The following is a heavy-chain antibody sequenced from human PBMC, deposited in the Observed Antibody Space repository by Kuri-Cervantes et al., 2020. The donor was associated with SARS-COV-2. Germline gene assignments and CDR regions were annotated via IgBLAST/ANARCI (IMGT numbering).Heavy chain of an antibody. CDR1: GFTFSSCW. V-gene: IGHV3-7*05. D-gene: IGHD3-10*01. CDR3: ASMVRGNYGMDV. J-gene: IGHJ6*02. Sequence: GESLKISCAASGFTFSSCWMSWVRQAPGKGLEWVANIKQDGSEKYYVDPVKGRFTISRDNSKNTLYLQMNSLRAEDTAVYYCASMVRGNYGMDVWGQGTTVTVSS. CDR2: IKQDGSEK.